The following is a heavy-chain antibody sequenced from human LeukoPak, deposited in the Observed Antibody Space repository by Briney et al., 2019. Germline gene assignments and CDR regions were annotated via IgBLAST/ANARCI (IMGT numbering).Heavy chain of an antibody. J-gene: IGHJ4*02. CDR1: GCTFSSYG. CDR2: IWYDGSNK. Sequence: GGSLRLSCAASGCTFSSYGMHWVRQAPGKGLEWVAVIWYDGSNKYYADSVKGRFTISRDNSKNTLYLQMNSLRAEDTAVYYCARHYGFGDYGNYFDYWGQGTLVTVSS. D-gene: IGHD3-10*01. V-gene: IGHV3-33*01. CDR3: ARHYGFGDYGNYFDY.